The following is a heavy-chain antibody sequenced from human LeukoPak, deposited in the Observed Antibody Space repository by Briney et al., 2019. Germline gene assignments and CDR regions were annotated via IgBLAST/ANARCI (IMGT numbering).Heavy chain of an antibody. CDR2: ISSSSSII. CDR3: ARDGDSSGYYVAFDI. D-gene: IGHD3-22*01. CDR1: GFTFSSYS. Sequence: GGSLRLSCAASGFTFSSYSMNWVRQAPGKGLEWLSYISSSSSIIYYADSVKGRFTISRDNAKNSLYLQMNSLRDEDTAVYYCARDGDSSGYYVAFDIWGQGTMVTVSS. J-gene: IGHJ3*02. V-gene: IGHV3-48*02.